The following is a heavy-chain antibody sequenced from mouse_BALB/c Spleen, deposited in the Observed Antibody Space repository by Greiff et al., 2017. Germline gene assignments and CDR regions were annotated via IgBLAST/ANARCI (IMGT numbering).Heavy chain of an antibody. V-gene: IGHV1S126*01. CDR2: IDPSDSET. J-gene: IGHJ2*01. Sequence: VQLQESGPQLVRPGASVKISCKASGYSFTSYWMHWVKQRPGQGLEWIGMIDPSDSETRLNQKFKDKATLTVDKSSSTAYMQLSSPTSEDSAVYYCARKYGNYGKYLDYWGQGTTLTDSS. CDR3: ARKYGNYGKYLDY. D-gene: IGHD2-10*02. CDR1: GYSFTSYW.